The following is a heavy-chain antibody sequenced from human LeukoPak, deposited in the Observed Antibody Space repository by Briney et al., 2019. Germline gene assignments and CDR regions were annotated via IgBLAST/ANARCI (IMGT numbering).Heavy chain of an antibody. Sequence: ASVKVSCKASGYTFTSYDINWVRQATGQGLEWMGWMNLNSGNTGYAQKFQGRVTMTRNTSISTAYMELSSLRSEDTAVYYCARGDYGDYVVNWFDPWGQGTLVTVSS. V-gene: IGHV1-8*01. CDR3: ARGDYGDYVVNWFDP. CDR1: GYTFTSYD. J-gene: IGHJ5*02. D-gene: IGHD4-17*01. CDR2: MNLNSGNT.